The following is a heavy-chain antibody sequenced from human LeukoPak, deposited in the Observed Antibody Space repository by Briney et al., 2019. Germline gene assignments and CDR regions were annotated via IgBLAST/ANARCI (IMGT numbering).Heavy chain of an antibody. V-gene: IGHV4-4*02. CDR1: GDSIYSGNW. Sequence: TSGTLSLTCVVSGDSIYSGNWWSWVRQPPGKGLEWIGEIYHSGSTNYNPSLKSRLSISVDKSKNQFSLNLNSVTAADTAVYYCARPAPQATTAAFDIWGQGTMVTVSS. D-gene: IGHD1-1*01. CDR3: ARPAPQATTAAFDI. CDR2: IYHSGST. J-gene: IGHJ3*02.